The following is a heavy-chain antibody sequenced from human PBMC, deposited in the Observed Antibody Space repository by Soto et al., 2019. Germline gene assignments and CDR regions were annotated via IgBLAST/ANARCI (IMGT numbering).Heavy chain of an antibody. J-gene: IGHJ5*02. CDR3: ARHVVCGYSYGQTVGWFDL. CDR1: GGSISSSSYY. Sequence: SETLSLTCTVSGGSISSSSYYWGWIRQPPGKGLEWIGSIYYSGSTYYNPSLKSRVTISVDTSKNQFSLKLSSVTAADTAMYYCARHVVCGYSYGQTVGWFDLWGKGTLVTVSS. D-gene: IGHD5-18*01. CDR2: IYYSGST. V-gene: IGHV4-39*01.